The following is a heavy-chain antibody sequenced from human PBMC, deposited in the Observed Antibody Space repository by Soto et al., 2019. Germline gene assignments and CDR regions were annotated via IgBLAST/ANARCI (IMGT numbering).Heavy chain of an antibody. CDR2: ISSDESNE. J-gene: IGHJ3*02. CDR3: ARGLIKLAGGAFDI. D-gene: IGHD3-16*01. Sequence: RGALRLSCAASGFTFSTCVIHSLRQAPGRGLEWVAVISSDESNEDYADSVKGRFTISRDNSKNTLYLQMNSLRAEDTAVYYCARGLIKLAGGAFDIWGQGKVVTVSS. V-gene: IGHV3-33*01. CDR1: GFTFSTCV.